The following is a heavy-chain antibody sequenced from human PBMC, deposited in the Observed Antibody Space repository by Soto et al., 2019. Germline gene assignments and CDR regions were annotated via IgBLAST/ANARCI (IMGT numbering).Heavy chain of an antibody. CDR1: GGTFSSYA. CDR3: ASENCIIPIADWGDAAAGTMGPYYCYYGMDV. V-gene: IGHV1-69*13. CDR2: IIPIFGTA. J-gene: IGHJ6*04. Sequence: SVKVSCKASGGTFSSYAISWVRQAPGQGLEWMGGIIPIFGTANYAQKFQGRVTITADESTSTAYMELSSLRSEDTAVYYSASENCIIPIADWGDAAAGTMGPYYCYYGMDVWGKGSRVTVAS. D-gene: IGHD6-13*01.